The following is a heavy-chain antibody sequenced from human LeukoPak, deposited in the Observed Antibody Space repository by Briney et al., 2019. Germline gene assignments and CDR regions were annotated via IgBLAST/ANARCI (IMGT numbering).Heavy chain of an antibody. V-gene: IGHV3-23*01. CDR1: GFTFSSYA. J-gene: IGHJ4*02. CDR3: AKDGPSSFYYDSSGYNCFDY. CDR2: ISGSGGST. Sequence: PGGSLRLSCAASGFTFSSYAMSWVRQAPGKGLEWVSAISGSGGSTYYADSVKGRFTISRDNSKNTLYLQMNSLRAEDTAVYYCAKDGPSSFYYDSSGYNCFDYWGQGTLVAVSS. D-gene: IGHD3-22*01.